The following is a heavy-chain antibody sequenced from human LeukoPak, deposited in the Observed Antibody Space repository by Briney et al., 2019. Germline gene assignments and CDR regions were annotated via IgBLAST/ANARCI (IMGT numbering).Heavy chain of an antibody. D-gene: IGHD2-15*01. Sequence: GASVKVSCKTSGYTFTNFGISWVRQAPGQGLEWMGWTSAYNGITNYAQNLRGRVTMIIDRSTSTVYMELRSLRSDDTAVYYCARDATDAAYTPMNDYWGQGTLVTVSS. J-gene: IGHJ4*02. CDR1: GYTFTNFG. CDR3: ARDATDAAYTPMNDY. CDR2: TSAYNGIT. V-gene: IGHV1-18*01.